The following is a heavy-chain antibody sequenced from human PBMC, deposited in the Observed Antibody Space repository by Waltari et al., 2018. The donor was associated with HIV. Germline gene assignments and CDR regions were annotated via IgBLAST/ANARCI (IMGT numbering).Heavy chain of an antibody. Sequence: EVQLVESGGGLIQPGGSLRLSCAASGFTVSSVYMSWVRQAPGKGVGWVSVIHSRGGTNYADSVKGRFTISRDNSKNTLYLQMNSLGAEDTAGYYWARDTTVVGTRYFDYWGRGTLVTVSS. V-gene: IGHV3-53*01. CDR2: IHSRGGT. CDR3: ARDTTVVGTRYFDY. J-gene: IGHJ4*02. CDR1: GFTVSSVY. D-gene: IGHD6-13*01.